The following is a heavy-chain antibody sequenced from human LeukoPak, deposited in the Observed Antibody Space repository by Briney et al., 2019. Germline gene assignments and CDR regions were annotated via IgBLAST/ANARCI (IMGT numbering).Heavy chain of an antibody. D-gene: IGHD4/OR15-4a*01. CDR2: ISSSSSYI. CDR1: GFTFSSYS. V-gene: IGHV3-21*01. CDR3: ARMGKLTENAFDI. J-gene: IGHJ3*02. Sequence: GSLRLSCAASGFTFSSYSMNWVRQAPGKGLEWVSSISSSSSYIYYADSVKGRFTISRDNSKNTLYLQMNSLRAEDTAVYYCARMGKLTENAFDIWGQGTMVTVSS.